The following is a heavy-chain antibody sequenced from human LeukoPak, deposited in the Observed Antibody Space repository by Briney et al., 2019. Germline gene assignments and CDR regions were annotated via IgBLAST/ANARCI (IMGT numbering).Heavy chain of an antibody. V-gene: IGHV4-34*01. J-gene: IGHJ3*02. CDR3: ARVFLKTTVTIRNGAFDI. CDR1: GGSFSGYY. D-gene: IGHD4-17*01. CDR2: INHSGST. Sequence: PSETLSLTCAVYGGSFSGYYWSWIRQPPGKGLEWIGEINHSGSTNYNPSLKSRVTISVDTSKNQFSLKLSSVTAADTAVYYCARVFLKTTVTIRNGAFDIWGQGTMVTVSS.